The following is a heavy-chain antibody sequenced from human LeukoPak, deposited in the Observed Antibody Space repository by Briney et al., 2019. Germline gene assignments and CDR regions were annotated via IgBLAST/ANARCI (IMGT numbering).Heavy chain of an antibody. CDR2: FSGSGDST. D-gene: IGHD5/OR15-5a*01. CDR3: AKGVYGHNFDY. J-gene: IGHJ4*02. Sequence: GGSLRLSCAASGFTFSSYAMNWARQAPGKGLEWVSTFSGSGDSTYYADSVKGRFTISRDNSKSTLYLQMSSLRAEDTAVYYCAKGVYGHNFDYWGQGTLVTVSS. CDR1: GFTFSSYA. V-gene: IGHV3-23*01.